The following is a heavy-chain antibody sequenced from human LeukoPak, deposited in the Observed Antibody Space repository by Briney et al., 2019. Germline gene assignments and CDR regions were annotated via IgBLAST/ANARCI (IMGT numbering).Heavy chain of an antibody. CDR2: ISGDGTIT. Sequence: GGSLRLSCAASGLNLDAYAMHWVRQAPGKGLEWVSLISGDGTITYYADSVKGRFTISRDNSKNSLFLEMNSLRSEDAALYYCAKDTPLFYHYYGIDVWGQGTTVTVSS. V-gene: IGHV3-43*02. J-gene: IGHJ6*02. CDR1: GLNLDAYA. CDR3: AKDTPLFYHYYGIDV.